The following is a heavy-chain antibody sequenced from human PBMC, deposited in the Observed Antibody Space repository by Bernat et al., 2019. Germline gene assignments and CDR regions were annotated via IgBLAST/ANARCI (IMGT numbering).Heavy chain of an antibody. CDR3: ARARSGYRSGPIRRFDY. D-gene: IGHD6-19*01. CDR2: IYHSGST. V-gene: IGHV4-4*02. Sequence: QVQLQESGPGLVKPSGTLSLTCAVSGGSISSSNWWSWVRQPPGTGLEWIGEIYHSGSTNYNPSLKSRVTISVDKSKNQFSLKLSSVTAADTAVYYCARARSGYRSGPIRRFDYWGQGTLVTVSS. CDR1: GGSISSSNW. J-gene: IGHJ4*02.